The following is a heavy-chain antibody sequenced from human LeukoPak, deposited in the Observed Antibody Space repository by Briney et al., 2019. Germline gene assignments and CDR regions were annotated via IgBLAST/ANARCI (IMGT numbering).Heavy chain of an antibody. Sequence: ASVKVSCRASGYTFNNYGISWVRQAPGQGLEWMGWISGYNGNTNYAQKVQGRVIMTTDTSTNTAYMELRSLRTDDTAMYFCTRVGGYSPSSTGGNAFDMWGQGTMVTVSS. V-gene: IGHV1-18*01. CDR1: GYTFNNYG. CDR2: ISGYNGNT. CDR3: TRVGGYSPSSTGGNAFDM. D-gene: IGHD1-26*01. J-gene: IGHJ3*02.